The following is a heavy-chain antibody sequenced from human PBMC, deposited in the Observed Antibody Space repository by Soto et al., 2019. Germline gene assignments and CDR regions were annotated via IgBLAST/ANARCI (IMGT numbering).Heavy chain of an antibody. V-gene: IGHV2-5*02. J-gene: IGHJ6*02. CDR2: IYWDDDK. CDR1: GFSLSTGGVG. D-gene: IGHD2-21*02. Sequence: QITLMESGPTLVKPTQTLTLTYTFSGFSLSTGGVGVGWIRQPPGKALEWLALIYWDDDKRYSPSLRSRLTITKDTSKNQVVLTMTNMDPVDTATYYCTHSRCGGDCLQSYSSHYYFGMDVWGQGTTVTVSS. CDR3: THSRCGGDCLQSYSSHYYFGMDV.